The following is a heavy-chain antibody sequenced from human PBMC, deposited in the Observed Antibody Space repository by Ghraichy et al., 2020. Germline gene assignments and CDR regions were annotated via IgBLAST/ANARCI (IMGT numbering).Heavy chain of an antibody. CDR1: GFTFSSYR. CDR3: ARDPGYCSGGRCYGDAFDI. J-gene: IGHJ3*02. CDR2: ISSSSSYI. V-gene: IGHV3-21*01. Sequence: ETLLLTCAASGFTFSSYRMNWVRQAPGKGLEWVSFISSSSSYIYYADSVKGRFTISRDNAKNSLYLQMNSLRVEDTAVYYCARDPGYCSGGRCYGDAFDIWGQGTMVTVSS. D-gene: IGHD2-15*01.